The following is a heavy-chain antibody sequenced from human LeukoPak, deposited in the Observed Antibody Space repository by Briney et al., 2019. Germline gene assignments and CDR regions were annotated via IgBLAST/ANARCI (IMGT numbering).Heavy chain of an antibody. V-gene: IGHV4-4*07. Sequence: SGTLSLTCTVSGGSISNYHWSWIRQPAGEGLEWIGQIHTSGSTNYNPPLKSRVTMSIDTTEDQVSLTIRSVTAADTAFYYCARRDISSGWSFNYWGQGTLVTVSS. CDR2: IHTSGST. CDR1: GGSISNYH. D-gene: IGHD6-19*01. CDR3: ARRDISSGWSFNY. J-gene: IGHJ4*02.